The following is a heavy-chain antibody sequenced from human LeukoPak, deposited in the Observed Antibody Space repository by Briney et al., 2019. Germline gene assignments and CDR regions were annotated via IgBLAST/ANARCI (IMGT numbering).Heavy chain of an antibody. D-gene: IGHD3-9*01. J-gene: IGHJ6*02. V-gene: IGHV1-69*13. CDR3: ARELTGYFDWLLPYNYGMDV. CDR2: IIPIFGTA. Sequence: SVTVSCTASGYTFTSYGISWVRQAPGQGLEWMGGIIPIFGTANYAQKFQGRVTITADESTSTAYMELSSLRSEDTAVYYCARELTGYFDWLLPYNYGMDVWGQGTTVTVSS. CDR1: GYTFTSYG.